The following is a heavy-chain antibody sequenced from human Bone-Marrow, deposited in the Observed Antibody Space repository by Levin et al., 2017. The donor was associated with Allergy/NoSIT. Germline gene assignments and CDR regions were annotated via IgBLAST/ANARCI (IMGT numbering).Heavy chain of an antibody. V-gene: IGHV3-30*18. J-gene: IGHJ6*02. CDR2: ISNDGSNK. Sequence: GGSLRLSCAASGFIFSRYGMHWVRQSPGKGLDWVAAISNDGSNKYYGDDVKGRFSISRDNSKNTVYLQMNSLRSEDTAVYYCAKDRDVCSDRSDTCGMEVWGQGTSVTVS. D-gene: IGHD2-15*01. CDR1: GFIFSRYG. CDR3: AKDRDVCSDRSDTCGMEV.